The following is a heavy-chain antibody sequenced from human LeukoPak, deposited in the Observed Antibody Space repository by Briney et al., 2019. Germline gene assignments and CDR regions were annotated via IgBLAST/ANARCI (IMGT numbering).Heavy chain of an antibody. CDR1: GGTFSSYA. J-gene: IGHJ4*02. V-gene: IGHV1-69*06. D-gene: IGHD6-19*01. Sequence: SVKVSCKASGGTFSSYAFSWVRQAPGQGLEWMGGIIPLLGTANYAQKFQGRVTITADTSSSTVYMELRSLRSDDTAVYYCARGSRTGWYYFDYWGQGTLVTVSS. CDR2: IIPLLGTA. CDR3: ARGSRTGWYYFDY.